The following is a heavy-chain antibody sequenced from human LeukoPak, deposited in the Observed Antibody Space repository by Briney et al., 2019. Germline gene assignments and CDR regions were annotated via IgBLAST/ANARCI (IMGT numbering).Heavy chain of an antibody. Sequence: SETLSLTCTVSGGPLSSWTYYWGWVRRPPGEGLEWNWSISHRGSTSSNPSLKSRVTISRDTSKNQFSLRLSSLTAADTAVYYCARGRRYLDWSEYYFDYWGQGTLVTVSS. CDR1: GGPLSSWTYY. J-gene: IGHJ4*02. D-gene: IGHD3-9*01. V-gene: IGHV4-39*01. CDR2: ISHRGST. CDR3: ARGRRYLDWSEYYFDY.